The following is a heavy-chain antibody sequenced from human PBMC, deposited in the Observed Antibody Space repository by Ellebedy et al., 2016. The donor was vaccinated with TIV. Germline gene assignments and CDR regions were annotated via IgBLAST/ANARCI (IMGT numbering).Heavy chain of an antibody. CDR3: VRRHWSAFDL. CDR2: IGNKVNSHVP. V-gene: IGHV3-72*01. CDR1: GFTFSNYW. Sequence: PGGSLRLSCAASGFTFSNYWMSWVRQAPGKGLEWVGRIGNKVNSHVPQYAASVRGRFTISRDDSDNSVSLDMNSLKSEDTAVYYCVRRHWSAFDLWGQGTMVAVSS. J-gene: IGHJ3*01. D-gene: IGHD1-1*01.